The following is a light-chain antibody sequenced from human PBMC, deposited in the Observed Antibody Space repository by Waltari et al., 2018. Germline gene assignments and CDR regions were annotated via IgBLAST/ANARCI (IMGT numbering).Light chain of an antibody. V-gene: IGKV3-20*01. CDR1: QSVGRS. CDR3: QMYVRLPVT. Sequence: ETVLTQSPGTLSLSPGEGATHPCRASQSVGRSLVWYQQKPGRAPRLLIYGASIRATGIPDRFTGSGSGTDFSLTISRLEPEDFAVYYCQMYVRLPVTFGQGTKVEI. CDR2: GAS. J-gene: IGKJ1*01.